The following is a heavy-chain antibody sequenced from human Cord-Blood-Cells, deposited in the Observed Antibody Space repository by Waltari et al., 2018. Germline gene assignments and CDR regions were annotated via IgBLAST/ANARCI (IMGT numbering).Heavy chain of an antibody. CDR2: MNTNSGNT. V-gene: IGHV1-8*01. J-gene: IGHJ6*02. Sequence: QVQLVQSGAEVKKPGASVKVSCKASGYTFTSYDINWVRQATGQGLEWMGWMNTNSGNTGYAQKFQGRVTMTRNTSISTAYMELSSLRSEDTAVYYCATLPSVSSWYYYGMDVWGQGTTVTVSS. CDR3: ATLPSVSSWYYYGMDV. CDR1: GYTFTSYD. D-gene: IGHD6-13*01.